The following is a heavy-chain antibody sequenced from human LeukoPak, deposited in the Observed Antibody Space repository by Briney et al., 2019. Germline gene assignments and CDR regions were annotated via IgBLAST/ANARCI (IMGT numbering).Heavy chain of an antibody. Sequence: GGSLRLSCAASGFTFSDYYMSWIRQAPGKGREWVSYISSSSSYTNYADSVKGRFTISRDNAKNSLYLQMNSLRAEDTAVYYCAREGYSGYADYWGQGTLVTVSS. J-gene: IGHJ4*02. CDR3: AREGYSGYADY. CDR2: ISSSSSYT. D-gene: IGHD5-12*01. CDR1: GFTFSDYY. V-gene: IGHV3-11*06.